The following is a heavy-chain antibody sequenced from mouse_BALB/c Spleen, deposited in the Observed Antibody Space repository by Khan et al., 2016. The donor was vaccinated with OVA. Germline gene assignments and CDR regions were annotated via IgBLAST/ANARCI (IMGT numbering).Heavy chain of an antibody. V-gene: IGHV5-6*01. CDR1: GFTFSSYS. D-gene: IGHD1-1*02. J-gene: IGHJ3*01. CDR2: ISSGGDYT. Sequence: EVELVESGGDLVKPGGSLKLSCAASGFTFSSYSMSWVRQTPDKRLEWVASISSGGDYTYYPDSVKGRFTISRDNAMINMYLQKSDLTAEDTAMYYCADHLYGSFAYWGQGTLVTVSA. CDR3: ADHLYGSFAY.